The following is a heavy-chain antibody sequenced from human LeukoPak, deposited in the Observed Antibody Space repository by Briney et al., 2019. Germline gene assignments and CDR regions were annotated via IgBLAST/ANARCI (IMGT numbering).Heavy chain of an antibody. CDR2: IKQDGSAK. Sequence: GGSLRLSCAASGFTFSTYWMSWVRQAPGKGLEWVANIKQDGSAKYYVDSVKGRFTISRDNAKNSLYLQMNSLRAEDTAVYYCARTVGVDYYDSSGYEPWGQGTLVTVSS. CDR1: GFTFSTYW. V-gene: IGHV3-7*01. CDR3: ARTVGVDYYDSSGYEP. J-gene: IGHJ4*02. D-gene: IGHD3-22*01.